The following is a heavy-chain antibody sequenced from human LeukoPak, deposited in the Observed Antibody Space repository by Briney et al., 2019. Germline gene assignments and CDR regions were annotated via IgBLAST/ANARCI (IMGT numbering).Heavy chain of an antibody. CDR3: ARSFLDYMDV. J-gene: IGHJ6*03. CDR2: IYKSGTT. D-gene: IGHD2/OR15-2a*01. CDR1: GESINPYY. V-gene: IGHV4-4*07. Sequence: PSETLSLTCTVSGESINPYYWNWIRQSAGKGLEWLGHIYKSGTTNFNPSLTSRVTMLLDTSRNQFALKPRSVTAADTAVYFCARSFLDYMDVWGKGTTVTVSS.